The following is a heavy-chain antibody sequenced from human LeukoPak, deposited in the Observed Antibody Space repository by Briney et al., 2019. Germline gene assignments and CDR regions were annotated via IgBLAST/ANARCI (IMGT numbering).Heavy chain of an antibody. CDR2: INADNGDT. J-gene: IGHJ4*02. V-gene: IGHV1-2*02. Sequence: ASVKVSCKASGYTFTGSYIQWLRQAPGQGPEWMGWINADNGDTKYTQKFQGRVTMTRDTSISTAYMELSRLRSDDTAVYYCAGDGGETREFDYWGQGTLVTVSS. CDR3: AGDGGETREFDY. D-gene: IGHD3-16*01. CDR1: GYTFTGSY.